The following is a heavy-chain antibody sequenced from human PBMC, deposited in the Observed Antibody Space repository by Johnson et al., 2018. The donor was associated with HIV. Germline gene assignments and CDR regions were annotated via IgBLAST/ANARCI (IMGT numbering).Heavy chain of an antibody. Sequence: VQLVESGGGVVQPGTSLRLSCAPSGFTFAEFTMHWVRQAPGKGLEWVSLISWNSGSIGYADSVKGRFTISRDNAKNSLYLQMNSLRAEDTAVYYCVRDRSTYSGSYYGWDAFALWGQGTMVTVSS. CDR2: ISWNSGSI. J-gene: IGHJ3*01. CDR1: GFTFAEFT. CDR3: VRDRSTYSGSYYGWDAFAL. V-gene: IGHV3-9*01. D-gene: IGHD1-26*01.